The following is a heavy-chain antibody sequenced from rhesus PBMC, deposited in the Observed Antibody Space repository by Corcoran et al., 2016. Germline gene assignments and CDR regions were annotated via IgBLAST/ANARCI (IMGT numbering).Heavy chain of an antibody. CDR2: IYGSSGST. Sequence: QVQLQESGPGLVKPSETLSLTCAVSGGSISDSYYWNWIRHPPGKGLEWIGNIYGSSGSTYYNPSLKSRVTISKDTSKNQFSLKLSSVTAADTAVYYCARVTGTVSDAFDFWGQGLRVTVSS. D-gene: IGHD5-24*01. J-gene: IGHJ3*01. CDR1: GGSISDSYY. V-gene: IGHV4S7*01. CDR3: ARVTGTVSDAFDF.